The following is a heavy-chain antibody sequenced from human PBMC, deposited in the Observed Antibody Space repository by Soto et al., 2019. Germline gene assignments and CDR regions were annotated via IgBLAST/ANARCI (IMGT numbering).Heavy chain of an antibody. J-gene: IGHJ4*02. V-gene: IGHV3-23*01. Sequence: EVQLLESGGGLVRPGGSLRLSCAASVVTLSSYAMTWVRQAPGKGLEWVSAISGSGGSTYYADSVKGRFTISRDNSKNTLYLQINSLRAEDTAVYYCAKDPSDHWGQGTLVTVSS. CDR3: AKDPSDH. CDR1: VVTLSSYA. CDR2: ISGSGGST.